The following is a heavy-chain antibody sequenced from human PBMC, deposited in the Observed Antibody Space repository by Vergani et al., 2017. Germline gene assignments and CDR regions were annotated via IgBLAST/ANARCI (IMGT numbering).Heavy chain of an antibody. CDR1: GYSFTNYW. J-gene: IGHJ4*02. Sequence: EVQLVQSGAEVKTPGESLKISCQISGYSFTNYWIGWVRQMPGKGLEWMGIIHPADSDTRYSPYFQGQVTISVDKSISTAYLQRSSLRASDSALYYCARLYGRDSSGSKYFDYWGQGTLVTVSS. V-gene: IGHV5-51*01. CDR3: ARLYGRDSSGSKYFDY. D-gene: IGHD3-22*01. CDR2: IHPADSDT.